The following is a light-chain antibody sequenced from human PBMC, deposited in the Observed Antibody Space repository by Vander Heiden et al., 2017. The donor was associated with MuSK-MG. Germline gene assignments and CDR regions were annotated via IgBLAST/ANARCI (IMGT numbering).Light chain of an antibody. Sequence: DIVMTQSPASLSVSLGERATINCKPSQSVLNSSYNKYHLAWYQQKPGQPPKLLIHWASTRESGVPDRFSGSGSGTDFTLTISSLQAEDVAVYYCQQYYSSPRTFGPGTKVDIK. CDR2: WAS. J-gene: IGKJ3*01. CDR1: QSVLNSSYNKYH. CDR3: QQYYSSPRT. V-gene: IGKV4-1*01.